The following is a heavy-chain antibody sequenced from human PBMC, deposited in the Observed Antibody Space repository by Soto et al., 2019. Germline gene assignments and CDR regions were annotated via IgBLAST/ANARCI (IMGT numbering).Heavy chain of an antibody. CDR3: ARGPMDSSSWPSWFDP. J-gene: IGHJ5*02. D-gene: IGHD6-13*01. Sequence: ASVKVSCKASGYTFTSYDINWVRQATGQGREWMGWMNPNSGNTGYAQKFQGRVTMTRNTSISTAYMELSSLRSEDTAVYYCARGPMDSSSWPSWFDPWGQGTLVTVSS. CDR1: GYTFTSYD. CDR2: MNPNSGNT. V-gene: IGHV1-8*01.